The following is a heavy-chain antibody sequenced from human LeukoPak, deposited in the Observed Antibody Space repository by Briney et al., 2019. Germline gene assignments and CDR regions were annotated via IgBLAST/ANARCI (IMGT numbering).Heavy chain of an antibody. CDR1: GGSISSYY. V-gene: IGHV4-59*01. D-gene: IGHD2/OR15-2a*01. CDR3: ARATFSFVIDY. J-gene: IGHJ4*02. CDR2: IYNSGST. Sequence: PSENLSLTCTVSGGSISSYYWSWIRQPPGKGLEWIGYIYNSGSTNYNPSLKSRVTISVDTSKNQFSLKLSSVTAADTAVYYCARATFSFVIDYWGQGTLVTVSS.